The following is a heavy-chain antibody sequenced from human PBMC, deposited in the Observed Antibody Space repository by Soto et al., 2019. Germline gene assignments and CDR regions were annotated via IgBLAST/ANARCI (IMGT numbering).Heavy chain of an antibody. CDR2: IYTSGST. J-gene: IGHJ4*02. V-gene: IGHV4-4*07. CDR3: ARDDGIAAAGTRSIFFDY. CDR1: GGSISSYY. D-gene: IGHD6-13*01. Sequence: NPSETLSLTCTVSGGSISSYYWSWIRQPAGKGLEWIGRIYTSGSTNYNPSLKSRVTMSVDTSKNQFSLKLSSVTAADTAVYYCARDDGIAAAGTRSIFFDYWGQGTLVTVSS.